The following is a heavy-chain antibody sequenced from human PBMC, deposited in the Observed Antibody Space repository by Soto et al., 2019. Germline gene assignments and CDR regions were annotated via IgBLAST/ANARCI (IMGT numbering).Heavy chain of an antibody. Sequence: SETLSLTCSVSVVSISSGGFYWSWIRQHPGKGLEWIGYIYYTGSTSYNPSLKSRVNISVDTSTTQFSLKLTSVTAADTAVYFCARGGYYGLEVWGQGTTVILS. CDR1: VVSISSGGFY. CDR3: ARGGYYGLEV. J-gene: IGHJ6*01. V-gene: IGHV4-31*03. CDR2: IYYTGST.